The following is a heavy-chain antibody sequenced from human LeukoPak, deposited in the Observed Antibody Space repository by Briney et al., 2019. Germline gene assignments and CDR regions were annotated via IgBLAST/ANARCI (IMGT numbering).Heavy chain of an antibody. CDR3: VASYSSGYSYGDY. D-gene: IGHD3-22*01. V-gene: IGHV4-31*03. CDR1: GGSISSGGYY. Sequence: SETLSLTCTVSGGSISSGGYYWSWIRQHPGKGLEWIGYIYYSGTTYYNPSLKSRVTISVDTSKNQFSLKLSSVTAADTAVYYCVASYSSGYSYGDYWGQGTLVTVS. CDR2: IYYSGTT. J-gene: IGHJ4*02.